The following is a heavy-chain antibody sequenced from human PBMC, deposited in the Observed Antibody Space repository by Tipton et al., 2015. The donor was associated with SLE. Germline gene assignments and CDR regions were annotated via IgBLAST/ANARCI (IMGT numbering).Heavy chain of an antibody. V-gene: IGHV4-38-2*02. CDR1: GYSISSGYY. Sequence: TLSLTCSVSGYSISSGYYWGWIRQPPGKGLEWIGSIYHSGSTYYNPSLKSRVTISVDTSKNQFSLKLSSVTAADTAVYYCARVKNYDFWSGWAAFDIWGQGTMVTVSS. CDR2: IYHSGST. D-gene: IGHD3-3*01. J-gene: IGHJ3*02. CDR3: ARVKNYDFWSGWAAFDI.